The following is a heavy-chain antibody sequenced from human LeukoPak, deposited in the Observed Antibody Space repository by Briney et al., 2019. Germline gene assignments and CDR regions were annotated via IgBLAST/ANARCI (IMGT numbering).Heavy chain of an antibody. J-gene: IGHJ4*02. D-gene: IGHD5-12*01. V-gene: IGHV3-23*03. CDR3: ARAYSRESGYDFVFGY. CDR1: GFIFSTYT. Sequence: PGGSLRLSCAASGFIFSTYTMNWLRQAPEKGLEWVSGIFGDGSGTYYADSVKGRFTISRDDSKKTLYLQMDSLRAEDTAVYYCARAYSRESGYDFVFGYWGQGTLVTVSS. CDR2: IFGDGSGT.